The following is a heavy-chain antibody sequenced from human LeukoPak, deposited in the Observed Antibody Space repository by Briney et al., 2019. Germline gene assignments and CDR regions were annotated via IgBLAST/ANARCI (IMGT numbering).Heavy chain of an antibody. CDR1: SGFFSGYY. Sequence: SETLSLTCAVYSGFFSGYYWSWIRQPPGKGLEWIGEINHSGSTNYNPSLKSRVTISVDTSKNQFSLKLSSVTAADTAVYYRARHGNDFWSGYYFFFDYRGQGTLVTVSS. D-gene: IGHD3-3*01. J-gene: IGHJ4*02. V-gene: IGHV4-34*01. CDR2: INHSGST. CDR3: ARHGNDFWSGYYFFFDY.